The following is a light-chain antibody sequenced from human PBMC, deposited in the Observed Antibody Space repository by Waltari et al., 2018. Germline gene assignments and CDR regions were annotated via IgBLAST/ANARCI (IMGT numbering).Light chain of an antibody. CDR2: HAA. CDR1: QRISRW. Sequence: DIQMTQSLSTLSASVGDRVTITCRASQRISRWLAWYQQKPGMAPNLLIYHAASLEDGVPSRFRGSGFGTEFSLAISSLKPEYFTTYYCQQYNTYPWTFGQGTKVEIK. J-gene: IGKJ1*01. CDR3: QQYNTYPWT. V-gene: IGKV1-5*03.